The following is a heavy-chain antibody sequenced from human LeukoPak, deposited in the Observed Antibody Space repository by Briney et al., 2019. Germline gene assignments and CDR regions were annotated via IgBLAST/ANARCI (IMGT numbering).Heavy chain of an antibody. V-gene: IGHV3-21*01. Sequence: GGSLRLSCAASGFTFSSYSMNWVRQAPGKGLEWVSSISSSSSYIYYADSVKGRFTISRDNAKNSLYLQMNSLRAEDTAVYYCARAPPDGTVTTSWGQGTLVTVSS. CDR2: ISSSSSYI. J-gene: IGHJ4*02. D-gene: IGHD4-17*01. CDR1: GFTFSSYS. CDR3: ARAPPDGTVTTS.